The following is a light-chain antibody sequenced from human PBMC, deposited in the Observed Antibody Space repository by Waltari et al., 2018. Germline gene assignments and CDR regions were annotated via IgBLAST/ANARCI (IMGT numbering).Light chain of an antibody. Sequence: SHELTQPPSVSVSPGQTAKIPCSGDALPKQYTYWYQQKPGQAPLLVIYKDTERLSGIPGRFSGSSSETTVTLTISGVQAEDEADYYCLSAYSGGSQGVFGGGTKLTVL. CDR2: KDT. CDR1: ALPKQY. J-gene: IGLJ2*01. CDR3: LSAYSGGSQGV. V-gene: IGLV3-25*03.